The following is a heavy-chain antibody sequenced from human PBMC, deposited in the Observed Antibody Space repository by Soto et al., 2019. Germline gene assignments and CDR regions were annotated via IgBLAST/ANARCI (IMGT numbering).Heavy chain of an antibody. D-gene: IGHD2-15*01. Sequence: SETLSLTCTVSGGSISSYYWSWIRQPPGKGLEWIGYIYYSGSTNYNPSLKSRVTISVDTSKNQFSLKLSSVTAADTAVYYCAREGSYCSGGSCHPAGFDYWGQGTLVTVSS. CDR2: IYYSGST. V-gene: IGHV4-59*01. CDR1: GGSISSYY. CDR3: AREGSYCSGGSCHPAGFDY. J-gene: IGHJ4*02.